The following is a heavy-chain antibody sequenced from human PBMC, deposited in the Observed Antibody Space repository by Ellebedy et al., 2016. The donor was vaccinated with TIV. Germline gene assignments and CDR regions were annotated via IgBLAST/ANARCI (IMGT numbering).Heavy chain of an antibody. V-gene: IGHV3-7*01. CDR1: GFTFSRDW. J-gene: IGHJ3*02. CDR3: ARDSSPSYGSGRYYDAFDI. CDR2: IKPDGSEM. D-gene: IGHD6-19*01. Sequence: GGSLRLPXAASGFTFSRDWMIWVRQAPGKGLEWVANIKPDGSEMHYVDSVMGRFTISRDDAKNSVYLQMSSLRVEDTAVYYCARDSSPSYGSGRYYDAFDIWGRGTLVIVSP.